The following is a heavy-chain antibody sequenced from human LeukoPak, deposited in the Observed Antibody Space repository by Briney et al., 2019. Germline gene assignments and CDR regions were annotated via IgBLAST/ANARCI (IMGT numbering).Heavy chain of an antibody. V-gene: IGHV1-69*04. D-gene: IGHD3-10*01. CDR3: ARVRGSNLLDY. CDR1: GGTFSSYA. CDR2: IIPILGIA. Sequence: VASVKVSCKASGGTFSSYAISWVRQAPGQGLEWMGRIIPILGIANYAQKFQGRVTITADKSTSTAYMELSSLRSEDTVVYYCARVRGSNLLDYWGQGTLVTVSS. J-gene: IGHJ4*02.